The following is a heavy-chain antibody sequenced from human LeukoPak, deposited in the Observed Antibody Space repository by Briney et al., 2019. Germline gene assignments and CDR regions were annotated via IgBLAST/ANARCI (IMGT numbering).Heavy chain of an antibody. CDR3: GRSRSAMVRGVIEY. Sequence: GGSLRHSRAASGFTFSNYAMSWVRQAPGKGLEWVSVISPSGSAYNADPVMGRFTLSRDNPKDKVYLQMDGLRAEDTATYYCGRSRSAMVRGVIEYWGQGTLVTVSS. V-gene: IGHV3-23*01. J-gene: IGHJ4*02. CDR2: ISPSGSA. D-gene: IGHD3-10*01. CDR1: GFTFSNYA.